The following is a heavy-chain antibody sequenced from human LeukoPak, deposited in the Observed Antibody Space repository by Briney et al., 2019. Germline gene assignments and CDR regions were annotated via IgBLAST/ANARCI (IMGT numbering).Heavy chain of an antibody. Sequence: SETLSLTCTVSGGSISSYYWSWIRQPPGKGLEWIGYIYYRGSTNYNPSLKRRVTMSVDTSKSQFSLKLSSVTAADTAVYYCAREVGGGFDPWGQGTLVTVSS. J-gene: IGHJ5*02. CDR3: AREVGGGFDP. V-gene: IGHV4-59*01. CDR2: IYYRGST. CDR1: GGSISSYY. D-gene: IGHD3-16*01.